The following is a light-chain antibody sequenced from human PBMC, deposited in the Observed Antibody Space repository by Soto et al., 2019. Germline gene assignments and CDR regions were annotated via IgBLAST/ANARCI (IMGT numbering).Light chain of an antibody. CDR2: AVS. Sequence: DIQMTQSPSSLSASVGDRVTITCRASQTISTYLNWYQQKPGKAPKLLIDAVSSLQSGVPSSFSGSGSGTDFTLTISSLQPEDVATYYCQQTYSTGIFTFGQGTKVDVK. V-gene: IGKV1-39*01. J-gene: IGKJ3*01. CDR1: QTISTY. CDR3: QQTYSTGIFT.